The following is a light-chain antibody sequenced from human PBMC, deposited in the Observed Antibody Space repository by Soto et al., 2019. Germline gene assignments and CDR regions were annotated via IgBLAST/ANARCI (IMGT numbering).Light chain of an antibody. Sequence: QSVLTQPPSVSGAPGQRVTISCTGSSSNIGAGYDVHWYQHLPGTVPRLVIYDNNIRPSGVPDRFSGSKSDTSASLAITGLQAEDEADYYCQSYASSVTAVLFGGGTKLTVL. V-gene: IGLV1-40*01. CDR1: SSNIGAGYD. CDR2: DNN. CDR3: QSYASSVTAVL. J-gene: IGLJ2*01.